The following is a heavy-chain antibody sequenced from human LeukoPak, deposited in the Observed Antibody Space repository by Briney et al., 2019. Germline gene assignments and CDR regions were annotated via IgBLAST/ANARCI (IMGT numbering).Heavy chain of an antibody. CDR3: ARATGLAGRRLVKWSPPFDY. D-gene: IGHD3-9*01. V-gene: IGHV1-18*04. Sequence: ASVKVSCKASGYTFTSYGISWVRQAPGQGLEWMGWISAYNGNTNYAQKLQGRVTMTTDTSTSTAYMELRSLRSDDTAVYYCARATGLAGRRLVKWSPPFDYWGQGTLVTVSS. J-gene: IGHJ4*02. CDR2: ISAYNGNT. CDR1: GYTFTSYG.